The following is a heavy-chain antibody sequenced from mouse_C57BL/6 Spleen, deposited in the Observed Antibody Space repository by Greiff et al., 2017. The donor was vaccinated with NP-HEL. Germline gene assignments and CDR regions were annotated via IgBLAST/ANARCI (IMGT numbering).Heavy chain of an antibody. CDR3: ARRDSYYFDY. J-gene: IGHJ2*01. Sequence: DVKLQESGPGLVKPSQSLSLTCSVTGYSITSGYYWNWIRQFPGNKLEWMGYISYDGSNNYNPSLKNRISITRDTSKNQFFLKLNSVTTEDTATYYCARRDSYYFDYWGQGTTLTVSS. CDR2: ISYDGSN. CDR1: GYSITSGYY. V-gene: IGHV3-6*01.